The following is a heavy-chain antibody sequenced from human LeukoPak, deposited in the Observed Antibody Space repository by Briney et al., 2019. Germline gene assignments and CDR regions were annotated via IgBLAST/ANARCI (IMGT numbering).Heavy chain of an antibody. J-gene: IGHJ4*02. V-gene: IGHV4-61*01. Sequence: PSETLSLTCTVSGGSVSSGSYYWSWIRQPPGKGLEWIGNIFYSGSTNYNPSLKSRVTISVDTSKNQFSLKLSSVTAADTAVYYCARDARGCSGGSCYSGYFDYWGQGTLVTVSS. D-gene: IGHD2-15*01. CDR3: ARDARGCSGGSCYSGYFDY. CDR1: GGSVSSGSYY. CDR2: IFYSGST.